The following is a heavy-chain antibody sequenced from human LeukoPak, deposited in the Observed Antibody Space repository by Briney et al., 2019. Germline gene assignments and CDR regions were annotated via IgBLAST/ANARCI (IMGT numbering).Heavy chain of an antibody. CDR3: AREGVMRGSQQGLDY. CDR2: ISSSSSTI. Sequence: GGSLRLSCAASGFTFSSYSMNWVRQAPGKGLEWVSYISSSSSTIYYADSVKGRFTISRDNAKNSLYLQMNSLRAEDTAVYYCAREGVMRGSQQGLDYWGQGTLVTVSS. D-gene: IGHD1-26*01. V-gene: IGHV3-48*01. CDR1: GFTFSSYS. J-gene: IGHJ4*02.